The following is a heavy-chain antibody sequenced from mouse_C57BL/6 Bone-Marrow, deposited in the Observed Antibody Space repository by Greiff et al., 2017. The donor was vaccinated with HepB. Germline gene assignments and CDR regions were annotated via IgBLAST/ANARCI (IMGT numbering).Heavy chain of an antibody. CDR2: ISNLAYSI. J-gene: IGHJ1*03. V-gene: IGHV5-15*04. CDR1: GFTFSDYG. Sequence: EVQLVESGGGLVQPGGSLKLSCAASGFTFSDYGMAWVRQAPRKGPEWVAFISNLAYSIYYADTVTGRFTISREKAKNTLYLEMSSLRSEDTAMYYCARRTPYWYFDVWGTGTTVTVSS. CDR3: ARRTPYWYFDV.